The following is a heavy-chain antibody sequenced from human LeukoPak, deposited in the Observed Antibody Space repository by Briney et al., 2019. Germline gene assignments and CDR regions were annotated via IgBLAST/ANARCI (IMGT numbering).Heavy chain of an antibody. CDR2: ISGSGGST. J-gene: IGHJ4*02. D-gene: IGHD6-19*01. CDR3: AKAVSAYYFDY. V-gene: IGHV3-23*01. Sequence: GGSLRLSCAASGFTFTTYAMSWVRQAPGKGLEWVSAISGSGGSTYYADSVKGRFTISRDNSKNTLYLQVNSLRTEDTAVYYCAKAVSAYYFDYWGQGTLVTVSS. CDR1: GFTFTTYA.